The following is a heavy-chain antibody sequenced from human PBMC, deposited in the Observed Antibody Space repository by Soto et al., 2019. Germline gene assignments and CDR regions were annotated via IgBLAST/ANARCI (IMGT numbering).Heavy chain of an antibody. Sequence: GGSLRLSCAASGFTFSSYSMNWVRQAPGKGLEWVSSISSSSSYIYYADSVKGRFTISRDNAKNSLYLQMNSLRAEDTAVYYCARDRRVRYSSSSFDYWGQGTLVTVSS. V-gene: IGHV3-21*01. D-gene: IGHD6-6*01. CDR2: ISSSSSYI. CDR3: ARDRRVRYSSSSFDY. CDR1: GFTFSSYS. J-gene: IGHJ4*02.